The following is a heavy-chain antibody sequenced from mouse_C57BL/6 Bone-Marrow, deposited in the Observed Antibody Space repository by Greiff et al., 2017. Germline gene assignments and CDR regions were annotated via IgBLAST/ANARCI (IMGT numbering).Heavy chain of an antibody. CDR2: IYPGDGDT. Sequence: QVQLQQSGPELVKPGASVKISCKASGYAFSSSWMNWVKQRPGKGLEWIGRIYPGDGDTNYNGKFKGKATLTAVKSASTAYMQLSSLTSEDSAVYSCASAYYYGSWGFAYWGQGTVVTVSA. V-gene: IGHV1-82*01. J-gene: IGHJ3*01. D-gene: IGHD1-1*01. CDR3: ASAYYYGSWGFAY. CDR1: GYAFSSSW.